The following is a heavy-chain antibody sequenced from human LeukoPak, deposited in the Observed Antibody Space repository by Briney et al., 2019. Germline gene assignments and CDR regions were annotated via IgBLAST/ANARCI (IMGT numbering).Heavy chain of an antibody. CDR3: ARLDCLSDECYNY. J-gene: IGHJ4*02. CDR1: GNSITSDF. CDR2: INYSGRS. D-gene: IGHD2-21*01. Sequence: SETLSLTCIVSGNSITSDFWSWIRQSPGKGLEWIGYINYSGRSEYDPSLKSRVTISVDRSRKRVSLKMRSVTAADTAVYYCARLDCLSDECYNYWAVGALVTVSS. V-gene: IGHV4-59*08.